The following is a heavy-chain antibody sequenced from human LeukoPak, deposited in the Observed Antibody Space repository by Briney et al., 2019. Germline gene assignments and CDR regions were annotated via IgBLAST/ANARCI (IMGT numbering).Heavy chain of an antibody. V-gene: IGHV5-10-1*01. CDR3: ARPYYDILTGSRDWYFDL. CDR2: IDPSDSYT. J-gene: IGHJ2*01. D-gene: IGHD3-9*01. Sequence: GESLMISCKGSGSIFTSYWISWVRQLPGKGLEWMGRIDPSDSYTNYSPSFQGHVTISADKSISTAYLQWSSLKASDTAMYYCARPYYDILTGSRDWYFDLWGRGTLVTVSS. CDR1: GSIFTSYW.